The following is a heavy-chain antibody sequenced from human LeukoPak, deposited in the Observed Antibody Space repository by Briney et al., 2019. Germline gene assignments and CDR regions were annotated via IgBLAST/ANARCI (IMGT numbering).Heavy chain of an antibody. J-gene: IGHJ6*02. CDR3: ARGLGDVLLWFGESKMDV. CDR1: GDSVSSNSAA. Sequence: SQTLSLTCAISGDSVSSNSAAWNWIRQSPSRGLEWLGRTYYRSKWYNDYAVSVKSRITINPDTSKNQFSLQLNSVTPEDTAVYYCARGLGDVLLWFGESKMDVWGQGTTVTVSS. D-gene: IGHD3-10*01. CDR2: TYYRSKWYN. V-gene: IGHV6-1*01.